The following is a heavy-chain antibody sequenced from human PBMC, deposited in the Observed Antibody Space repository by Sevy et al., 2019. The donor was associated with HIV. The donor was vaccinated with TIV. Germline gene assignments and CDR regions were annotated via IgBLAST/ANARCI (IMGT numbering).Heavy chain of an antibody. D-gene: IGHD1-1*01. CDR1: GFTFSRYS. Sequence: GGSLRLSCAASGFTFSRYSMHWVRQAPGKGLEWVATISFDASNKHYADSVKGRFTISRDNFQNSLFLRMNSLRPEDTAVYYCALERLSSDVAEYFHNWGQGTLVTVSS. V-gene: IGHV3-30*04. CDR3: ALERLSSDVAEYFHN. CDR2: ISFDASNK. J-gene: IGHJ1*01.